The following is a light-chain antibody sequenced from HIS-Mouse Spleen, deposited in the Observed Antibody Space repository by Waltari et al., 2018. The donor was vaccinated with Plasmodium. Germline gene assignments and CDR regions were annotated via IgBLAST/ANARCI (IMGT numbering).Light chain of an antibody. CDR2: GAA. CDR3: QEYNNWSFT. Sequence: EIVMTHSPATLSVSPGERATLSCRASQSVSSNSPWYQQKPAQAPRLLIQGAATRATGIRARVSGRGAGTEFTLTISSLKSEDFAVYYCQEYNNWSFTFGPGTKVDIK. J-gene: IGKJ3*01. V-gene: IGKV3-15*01. CDR1: QSVSSN.